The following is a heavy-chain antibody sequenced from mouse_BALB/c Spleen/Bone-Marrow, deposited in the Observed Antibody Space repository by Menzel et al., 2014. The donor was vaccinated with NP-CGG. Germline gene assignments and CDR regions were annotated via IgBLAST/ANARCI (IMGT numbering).Heavy chain of an antibody. CDR2: INPYNGST. J-gene: IGHJ3*01. D-gene: IGHD2-1*01. CDR3: ARDGNGFAY. V-gene: IGHV1-18*01. CDR1: GYSFTGYT. Sequence: EVKLQESGPELVKPGASIKISCKASGYSFTGYTMHWVKQSHGQNLEWIGIINPYNGSTSYNQKFKGKATLTVDKSSSTAYLELFSLTSEDSAVYYCARDGNGFAYWGQGTLVTVSA.